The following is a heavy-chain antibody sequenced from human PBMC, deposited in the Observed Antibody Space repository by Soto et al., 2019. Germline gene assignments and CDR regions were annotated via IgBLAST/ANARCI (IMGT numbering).Heavy chain of an antibody. CDR1: GFAISDYY. CDR3: ARGHRLGNPQRLFDP. Sequence: PSETLSLTCSVSGFAISDYYWSWIRQPPGKGLEWIAYIFYTGTTDKNSSLRSRLTMSVDTSKNQFSLKLTSVTAADTAVYYCARGHRLGNPQRLFDPWGQGTLVTVSS. J-gene: IGHJ5*02. V-gene: IGHV4-59*13. CDR2: IFYTGTT.